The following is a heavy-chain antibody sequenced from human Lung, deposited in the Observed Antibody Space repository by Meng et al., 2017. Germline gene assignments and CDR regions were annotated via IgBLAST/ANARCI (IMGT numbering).Heavy chain of an antibody. Sequence: QVQLVQSGAEVKKPGSSVKVSCKASGGTFTTYTFNWVRQAPGHGLDWMGQIIPVLGIANYAQKFQGRVTITVDKSTSTAYMELSSLTHDDTAIYFCATEYCGSTSCYVDFWGQGTLVTVSS. V-gene: IGHV1-69*10. D-gene: IGHD2-2*01. CDR2: IIPVLGIA. CDR3: ATEYCGSTSCYVDF. J-gene: IGHJ4*02. CDR1: GGTFTTYT.